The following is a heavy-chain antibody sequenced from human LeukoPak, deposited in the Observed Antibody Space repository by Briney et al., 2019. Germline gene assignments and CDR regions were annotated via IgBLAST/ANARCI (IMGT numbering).Heavy chain of an antibody. J-gene: IGHJ4*02. CDR1: GFTFSNAW. Sequence: PGGSLRLSCAASGFTFSNAWMSWVRQAPGKGLEWVGRIKSKTDGGTTDYAAPVKGRFTISRDDSKNTLYLQMNSLKTEDTAVYYCTTDTVVPAAISFDYWGQGTLVTVSS. D-gene: IGHD2-2*02. CDR3: TTDTVVPAAISFDY. CDR2: IKSKTDGGTT. V-gene: IGHV3-15*01.